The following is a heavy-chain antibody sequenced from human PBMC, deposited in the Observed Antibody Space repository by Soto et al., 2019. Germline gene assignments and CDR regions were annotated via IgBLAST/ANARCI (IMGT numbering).Heavy chain of an antibody. CDR1: GFTFSSYS. CDR2: ISSSSSYI. Sequence: EVQLVESGGGLVKPGGSLRLSCAASGFTFSSYSMNWVRQAPGKGLEWVSSISSSSSYIYYADSVKGRFTISRDNAKNSMYLQMNSLRAEDTAGYYCARAPDSRSWYYFDYWGQGTLVTVSS. J-gene: IGHJ4*02. D-gene: IGHD6-13*01. CDR3: ARAPDSRSWYYFDY. V-gene: IGHV3-21*01.